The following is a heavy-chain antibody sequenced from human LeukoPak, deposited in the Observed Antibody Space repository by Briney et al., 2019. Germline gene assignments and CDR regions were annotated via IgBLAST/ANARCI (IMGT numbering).Heavy chain of an antibody. Sequence: GESLKISCKGSGYIFSTYWIGWVRQMPGKALDWVGIIHSGDSNTRYSPSFQGHVTISADKSISTAYLQWRSLKASDTAMYYCARHRHDYSNYGHAFDIWGQGTMVTVSS. D-gene: IGHD4-11*01. CDR3: ARHRHDYSNYGHAFDI. J-gene: IGHJ3*02. CDR1: GYIFSTYW. CDR2: IHSGDSNT. V-gene: IGHV5-51*01.